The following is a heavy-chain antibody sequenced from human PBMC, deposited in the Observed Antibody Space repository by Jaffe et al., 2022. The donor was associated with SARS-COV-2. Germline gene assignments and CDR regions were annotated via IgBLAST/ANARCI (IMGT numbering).Heavy chain of an antibody. CDR3: ARDYQDILTGSPFYYYYGMDV. CDR2: ISYDGSNK. Sequence: QVQLVESGGGVVQPGRSLRLSCAASGFTFSSYAMHWVRQAPGKGLEWVAVISYDGSNKYYADSVKGRFTISRDNSKNTLYLQMNSLRAEDTAVYYCARDYQDILTGSPFYYYYGMDVWGQGTTVTVSS. D-gene: IGHD3-9*01. CDR1: GFTFSSYA. V-gene: IGHV3-30-3*01. J-gene: IGHJ6*02.